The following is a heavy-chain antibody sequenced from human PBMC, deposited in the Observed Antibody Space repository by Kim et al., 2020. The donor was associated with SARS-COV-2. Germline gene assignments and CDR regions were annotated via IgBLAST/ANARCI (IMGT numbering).Heavy chain of an antibody. CDR2: INPNSGGT. CDR3: ARSVDGNSHFDY. J-gene: IGHJ4*02. Sequence: ASVKVSCKASGYPFTGYYMHWVRQAPGQGLEWMGRINPNSGGTNYAQKFQATVTMTRDTSISTGYMELSRLRPHDSAVYYFARSVDGNSHFDYWGQGTL. V-gene: IGHV1-2*06. CDR1: GYPFTGYY. D-gene: IGHD4-4*01.